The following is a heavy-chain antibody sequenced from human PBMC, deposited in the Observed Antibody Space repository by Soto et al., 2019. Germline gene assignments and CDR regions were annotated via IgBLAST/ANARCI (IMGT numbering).Heavy chain of an antibody. CDR3: ARDPRTDPGYNWFDP. CDR1: GGTFSSYT. D-gene: IGHD3-10*01. Sequence: VASVKVSCKASGGTFSSYTISWVRQAPGQGLEWMGRIIPILGIANYAQKFQGRVTITADKSTSTAYMELSSLRSEDTAVYYCARDPRTDPGYNWFDPWGQGTLVTVSS. V-gene: IGHV1-69*02. CDR2: IIPILGIA. J-gene: IGHJ5*02.